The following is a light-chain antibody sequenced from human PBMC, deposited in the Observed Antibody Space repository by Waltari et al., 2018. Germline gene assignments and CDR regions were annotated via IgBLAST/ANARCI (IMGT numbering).Light chain of an antibody. CDR1: SSDVGTSNF. CDR2: EVI. Sequence: QSALTQPASVSGSPGQSITISCTGTSSDVGTSNFVSWYQQHPGKAPKLMIYEVIKRPSGVSNRFSGSKSGNTASLTISGLQDEDEADYYCCSYAGTDTVIIFGGGTKVTVL. CDR3: CSYAGTDTVII. J-gene: IGLJ2*01. V-gene: IGLV2-23*02.